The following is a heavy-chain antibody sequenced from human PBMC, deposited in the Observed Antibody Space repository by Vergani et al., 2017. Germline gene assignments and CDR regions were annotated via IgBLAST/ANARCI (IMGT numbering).Heavy chain of an antibody. CDR2: ISGSGGST. D-gene: IGHD2-8*01. Sequence: EVQLLESGGGLVQPGGSLRLSCAASGFTFSSYAMSWVRQAPGKGLEWVSAISGSGGSTYYADSVKGRFTMSRDNSKNTLYLQMNSLRAEDTAVYYCAKPVGNGDAFDIWGQGTMVTVSS. CDR3: AKPVGNGDAFDI. CDR1: GFTFSSYA. V-gene: IGHV3-23*01. J-gene: IGHJ3*02.